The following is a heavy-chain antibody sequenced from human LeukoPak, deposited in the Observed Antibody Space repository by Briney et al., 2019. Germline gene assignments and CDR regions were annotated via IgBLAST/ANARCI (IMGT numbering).Heavy chain of an antibody. D-gene: IGHD5-12*01. CDR3: AKDLLSGYSGYDHFDY. Sequence: PGGSLRLSCAASGFTFSSYWMHWVRQAPGKGLEWVAVISYDGSNKYYADSVKGRFTISRDNSKNTLYLQMNSLRAEDTAVYYCAKDLLSGYSGYDHFDYWGQGTLVTVSS. V-gene: IGHV3-30*18. J-gene: IGHJ4*02. CDR1: GFTFSSYW. CDR2: ISYDGSNK.